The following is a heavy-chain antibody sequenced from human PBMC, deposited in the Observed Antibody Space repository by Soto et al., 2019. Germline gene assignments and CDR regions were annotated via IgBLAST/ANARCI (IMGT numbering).Heavy chain of an antibody. CDR2: ISGSSRYT. Sequence: GGSLRLSCAASGFNFSDHYMSWIRQAPGKGLEWVSYISGSSRYTNFADSVKGRFTISRDNAKNSLYLQMNSLRAEDTAVYYCARHTSGWHYYDYWGQGTPVTVS. J-gene: IGHJ4*02. V-gene: IGHV3-11*06. D-gene: IGHD6-19*01. CDR3: ARHTSGWHYYDY. CDR1: GFNFSDHY.